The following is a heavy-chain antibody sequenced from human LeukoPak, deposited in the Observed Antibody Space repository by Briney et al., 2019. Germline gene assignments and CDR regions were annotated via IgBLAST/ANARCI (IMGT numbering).Heavy chain of an antibody. J-gene: IGHJ4*02. CDR2: ITPDGSDK. CDR3: ARGGHRQKEF. D-gene: IGHD3-10*01. V-gene: IGHV3-7*01. CDR1: GFTFSNYW. Sequence: GGSLRLSCAASGFTFSNYWMTWVRQSPGKGLEWVAIITPDGSDKYCVDSVKGRFTISRDNAKNSLYLQMSSLRAEGTAVYYCARGGHRQKEFWGQGTLVTASS.